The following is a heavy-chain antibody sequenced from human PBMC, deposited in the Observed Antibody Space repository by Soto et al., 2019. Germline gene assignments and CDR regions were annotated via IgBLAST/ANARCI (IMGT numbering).Heavy chain of an antibody. CDR2: ISPDGTMP. J-gene: IGHJ3*02. V-gene: IGHV3-74*01. CDR3: ARFRGDAFDI. D-gene: IGHD3-10*01. Sequence: EVQLVESGGGLVQPGGSLRLSCAVSGFTFSNYWMHWVRQAPGKGLVWVSTISPDGTMPDYTDSVKGRLAISRDNAKSTLFLQINSLRPEDTAVYYCARFRGDAFDIWGQGTMVTVSS. CDR1: GFTFSNYW.